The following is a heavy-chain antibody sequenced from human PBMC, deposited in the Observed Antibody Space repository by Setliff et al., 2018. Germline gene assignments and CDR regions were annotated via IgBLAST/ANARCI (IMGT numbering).Heavy chain of an antibody. Sequence: PSETLSLTCTVSGGSISSHYWSWIRQPPGKGLEWIGSIYYSGGTYYNPSLKSRVTISVDTSKNQFSLKLSSVTAADTAVYYCASGDGYNYAFDIWGQGTMVTVSS. V-gene: IGHV4-59*08. CDR1: GGSISSHY. J-gene: IGHJ3*02. CDR3: ASGDGYNYAFDI. D-gene: IGHD5-12*01. CDR2: IYYSGGT.